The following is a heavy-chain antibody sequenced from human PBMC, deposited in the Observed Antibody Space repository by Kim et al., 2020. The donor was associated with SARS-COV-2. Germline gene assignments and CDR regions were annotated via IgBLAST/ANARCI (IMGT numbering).Heavy chain of an antibody. D-gene: IGHD4-17*01. CDR1: GGSFSGYY. CDR2: INHSGST. CDR3: ARVRGRMTTPDY. V-gene: IGHV4-34*01. J-gene: IGHJ4*02. Sequence: SETLSLTCAVYGGSFSGYYWSWIRQPPGKGLEWIGEINHSGSTNYNPSLKSRVTISVDTSKNQFSLKLSSVTAADTAVYYCARVRGRMTTPDYWGQGTLGPVSS.